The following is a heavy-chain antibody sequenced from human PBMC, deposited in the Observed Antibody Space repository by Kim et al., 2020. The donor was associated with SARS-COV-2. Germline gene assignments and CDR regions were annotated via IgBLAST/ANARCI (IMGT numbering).Heavy chain of an antibody. D-gene: IGHD4-17*01. V-gene: IGHV1-69*13. CDR1: GGTFSSYA. CDR3: ARDYDYGDYAGMDV. J-gene: IGHJ6*02. CDR2: IIPIFGTA. Sequence: SVKVSCKASGGTFSSYAISWVRQAPGQGLEWMGGIIPIFGTANYAQKFQGRVTITADESTSTAYMELSSLRSEDTAVYYCARDYDYGDYAGMDVWGQGTTVTVSS.